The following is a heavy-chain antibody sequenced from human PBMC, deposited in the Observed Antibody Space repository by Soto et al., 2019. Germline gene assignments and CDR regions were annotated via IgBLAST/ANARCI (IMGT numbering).Heavy chain of an antibody. D-gene: IGHD1-26*01. J-gene: IGHJ6*04. CDR3: VRDRRRTGVLTWGRSGIMDV. V-gene: IGHV3-7*01. CDR2: IKEGGNEK. Sequence: EVQLVESGGGLVMPGRSLRLSCAASEFAFDAHSMIWVRQPPGKGLEWVANIKEGGNEKYLVDSVKGRFTISRDNAKNLMYLQMNSLRDEDTAVYYCVRDRRRTGVLTWGRSGIMDVWGKGTTVTVSS. CDR1: EFAFDAHS.